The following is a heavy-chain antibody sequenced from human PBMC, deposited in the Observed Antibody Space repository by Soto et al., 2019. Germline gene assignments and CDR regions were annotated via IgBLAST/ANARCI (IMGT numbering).Heavy chain of an antibody. J-gene: IGHJ4*02. D-gene: IGHD3-22*01. CDR1: GGTVSNYA. CDR2: IIPIFDSP. V-gene: IGHV1-69*01. CDR3: SNLVHYDSSCYFDY. Sequence: QVQLVQSGAEVQKPGSSVKVSCKTSGGTVSNYAISWVRRAPGQGLEWMGSIIPIFDSPNYAQKFHDRLTLTADESTSTAYMELSSLRSDDTAVYYCSNLVHYDSSCYFDYWGQGTLVTVSP.